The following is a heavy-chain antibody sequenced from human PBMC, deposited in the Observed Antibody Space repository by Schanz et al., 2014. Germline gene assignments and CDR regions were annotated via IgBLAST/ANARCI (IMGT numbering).Heavy chain of an antibody. CDR1: GYTFTSYG. V-gene: IGHV1-18*01. CDR2: ISPYNGNT. Sequence: QVQLVQSGAEVKKPGASVKVSCKASGYTFTSYGISWVRQAPGQGLEWMGWISPYNGNTNYAQKLQGRVTMTADTSTSTAYMDLRSLRSDDTAVYYCAKDLAAVGVFDYWGQGSLVNVSP. CDR3: AKDLAAVGVFDY. J-gene: IGHJ4*02. D-gene: IGHD6-13*01.